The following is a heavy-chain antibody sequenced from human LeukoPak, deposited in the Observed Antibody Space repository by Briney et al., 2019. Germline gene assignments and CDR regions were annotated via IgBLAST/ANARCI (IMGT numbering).Heavy chain of an antibody. D-gene: IGHD6-13*01. CDR1: GGSISSYY. V-gene: IGHV4-4*07. CDR3: ARELAAAGVYYYYMDV. Sequence: SETLSLTCTVSGGSISSYYWSWIRQPAGKGLEWIGRIYTSGSTNYNPSLKSRVTMSVDTSKNQFSLKLSSVTAADPAVYYCARELAAAGVYYYYMDVWGKGTTVTVSS. CDR2: IYTSGST. J-gene: IGHJ6*03.